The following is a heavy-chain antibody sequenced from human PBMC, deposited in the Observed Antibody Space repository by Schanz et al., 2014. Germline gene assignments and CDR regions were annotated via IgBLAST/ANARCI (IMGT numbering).Heavy chain of an antibody. CDR3: LAPDYGMDV. J-gene: IGHJ6*02. V-gene: IGHV3-48*01. Sequence: EVQLVASGGGLVQPGGSLRLSCAASGFTFSNYWMHWVRQAPGKGLVWVSYVSRSTPDIYYADSVKGRFTMSRDNSKNTLYLQMNSLRAEDTAVYYCLAPDYGMDVWGQGTTVTVSS. CDR1: GFTFSNYW. CDR2: VSRSTPDI.